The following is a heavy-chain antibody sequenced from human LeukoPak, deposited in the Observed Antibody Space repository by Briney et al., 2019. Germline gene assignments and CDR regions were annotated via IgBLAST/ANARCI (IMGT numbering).Heavy chain of an antibody. CDR3: AREVDSGWYNYYYYYYMDV. Sequence: SQTLSLTCAISGDSVSSNSAAWNWIRQSPSRGLEWLGRTYYRSKWYNDYAVSVKSRITINPDTSKNQFSLQLNSVTPEDTTVYYCAREVDSGWYNYYYYYYMDVWGKGTTVTISS. CDR1: GDSVSSNSAA. J-gene: IGHJ6*03. D-gene: IGHD6-19*01. V-gene: IGHV6-1*01. CDR2: TYYRSKWYN.